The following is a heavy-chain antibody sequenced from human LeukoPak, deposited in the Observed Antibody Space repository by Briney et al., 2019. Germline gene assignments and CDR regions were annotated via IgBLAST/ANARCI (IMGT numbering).Heavy chain of an antibody. CDR1: GGSVSSGSYY. J-gene: IGHJ3*01. Sequence: SETLSLTCTVSGGSVSSGSYYWSWIRQPPGKGLEWIGYIYYSGSTNYNPSLKSRVTISVDTSKNQFSLKLRSVTAADTAVYYCVREAATDYYDSSGYYRQTEVFDAWGQGTMVTVSS. V-gene: IGHV4-61*01. CDR2: IYYSGST. D-gene: IGHD3-22*01. CDR3: VREAATDYYDSSGYYRQTEVFDA.